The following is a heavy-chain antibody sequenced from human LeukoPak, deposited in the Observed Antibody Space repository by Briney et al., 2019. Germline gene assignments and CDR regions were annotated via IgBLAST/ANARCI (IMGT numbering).Heavy chain of an antibody. CDR3: AGTRQGWLPQYYFDY. CDR1: GRSFSDYS. V-gene: IGHV4-34*01. J-gene: IGHJ4*02. Sequence: PSETLSLTCAVYGRSFSDYSWRWIRQPTGKGLEWIGEINQSGSTNYNPSLKSRLTISLDTSKNQFSLRLSPVTAADTAVYYCAGTRQGWLPQYYFDYWGQGTLVTVSS. CDR2: INQSGST. D-gene: IGHD5-12*01.